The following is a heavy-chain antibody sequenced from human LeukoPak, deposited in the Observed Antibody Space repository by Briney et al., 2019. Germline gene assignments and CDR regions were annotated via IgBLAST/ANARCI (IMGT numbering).Heavy chain of an antibody. CDR3: AKRGVVIRVILVGFHKEAYYFDS. Sequence: GGTLSLSCAVSGTTLSNYGMSWVRQAPGKGLELVAGISDRGSRTNYADSVKGRFTISTDHPKNTLYLQMNSLRAEDTAVYFCAKRGVVIRVILVGFHKEAYYFDSWGQGALVTVSS. CDR2: ISDRGSRT. D-gene: IGHD3-22*01. V-gene: IGHV3-23*01. J-gene: IGHJ4*02. CDR1: GTTLSNYG.